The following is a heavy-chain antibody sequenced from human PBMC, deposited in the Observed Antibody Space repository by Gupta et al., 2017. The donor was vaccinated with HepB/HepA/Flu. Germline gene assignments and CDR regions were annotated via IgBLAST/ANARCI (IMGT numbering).Heavy chain of an antibody. CDR3: AKGLGIIGSSGPWGYFDY. J-gene: IGHJ4*02. CDR2: SSWNSGSI. Sequence: EVQLVESGGGLVQPGRSLRLSCAASGFTFDDYAMHWVRQAPGKGLEGVAGSSWNSGSIGYAESVKGRGTISRDNAKNSLYRQMNSLRAEETALYDCAKGLGIIGSSGPWGYFDYWGQGTMVTVSS. D-gene: IGHD3-22*01. V-gene: IGHV3-9*01. CDR1: GFTFDDYA.